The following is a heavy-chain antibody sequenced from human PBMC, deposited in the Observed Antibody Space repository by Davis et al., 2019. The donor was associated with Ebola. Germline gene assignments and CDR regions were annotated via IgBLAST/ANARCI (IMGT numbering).Heavy chain of an antibody. J-gene: IGHJ4*02. CDR1: GFTFSSYA. Sequence: PGGSLRLSCVASGFTFSSYAMSWVRQAPGKGLEWVSAISGSGGSTYYADSVKGRFTISRDNSKNTLYLQMNSLRAEDTAVYYCARDVTYGVKEGYFDYWGQGTLVTVSS. D-gene: IGHD4-17*01. CDR3: ARDVTYGVKEGYFDY. CDR2: ISGSGGST. V-gene: IGHV3-23*01.